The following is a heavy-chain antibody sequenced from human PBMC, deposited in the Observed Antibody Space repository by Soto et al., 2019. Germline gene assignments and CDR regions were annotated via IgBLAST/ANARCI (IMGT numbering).Heavy chain of an antibody. J-gene: IGHJ6*02. CDR3: ARQSTSGWNCGV. CDR1: GGSISSSDYY. Sequence: QLQLQESGPGLVKPSETLSLTCTVSGGSISSSDYYWGWIRQPPGKGLEWIGNIYYSGRTYYNPSLRSRVTMSVDKSNSHFSLKLSSVTAADTAVYYCARQSTSGWNCGVWGQGTTVTVSS. V-gene: IGHV4-39*01. CDR2: IYYSGRT. D-gene: IGHD6-19*01.